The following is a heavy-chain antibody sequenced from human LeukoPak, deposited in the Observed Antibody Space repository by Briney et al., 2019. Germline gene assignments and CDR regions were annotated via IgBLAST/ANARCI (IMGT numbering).Heavy chain of an antibody. CDR3: AKHRGSSWYDAFDV. CDR2: FSVTGSSK. CDR1: GFTFTSYA. D-gene: IGHD6-13*01. V-gene: IGHV3-23*01. J-gene: IGHJ3*01. Sequence: PGGSLRLSCAASGFTFTSYAMIWVRQAPGKGLEWVSAFSVTGSSKYYADSVKGRFTISRDNSKNTLYLQMSSLRAEDTAVYYWAKHRGSSWYDAFDVCGQGTMVTVSS.